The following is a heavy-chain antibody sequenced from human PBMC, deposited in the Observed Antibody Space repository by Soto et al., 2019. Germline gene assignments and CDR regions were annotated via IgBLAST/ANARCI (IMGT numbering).Heavy chain of an antibody. CDR2: ISAYNGNT. CDR1: GYTFTSYG. D-gene: IGHD2-2*01. V-gene: IGHV1-18*01. CDR3: ARDAPRGYCSSTSCRNMDV. J-gene: IGHJ6*02. Sequence: ASVKVSCKASGYTFTSYGISWVRQAPGQGLEWMGWISAYNGNTNYAQKLQGRVTMTTDTSTSTAYMELRSLRSDDTAVYYCARDAPRGYCSSTSCRNMDVWGQGTTVTVS.